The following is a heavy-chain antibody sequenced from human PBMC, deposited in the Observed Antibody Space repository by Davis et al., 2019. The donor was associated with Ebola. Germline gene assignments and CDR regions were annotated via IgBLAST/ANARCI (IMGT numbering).Heavy chain of an antibody. CDR3: ARDRPLDFFFGDYYGMDV. CDR1: VITFSSYA. J-gene: IGHJ6*02. CDR2: ISSDSDYI. Sequence: PGGSLRLSCTDSVITFSSYAMTWVRQAPGKALEWVSSISSDSDYIYYADSAKGRFTISRDNAKNSLFLQMNSLRAEDTAVYYCARDRPLDFFFGDYYGMDVWGQGTTVTVSS. V-gene: IGHV3-21*01. D-gene: IGHD3-16*01.